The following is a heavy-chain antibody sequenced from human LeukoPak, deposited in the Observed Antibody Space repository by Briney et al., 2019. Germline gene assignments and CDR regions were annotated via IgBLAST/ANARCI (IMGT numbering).Heavy chain of an antibody. CDR1: GGSISSYY. CDR3: ARDLGSSQVEYYFDY. V-gene: IGHV4-4*07. Sequence: SETLSLTCTVSGGSISSYYWSWIRQPAGKGLEWIGRIYTSGSTNYNPSLKSRVTMSVDTSKNQFSLKLSSVTAADTAVYYCARDLGSSQVEYYFDYWGQGTLVTVSS. J-gene: IGHJ4*02. CDR2: IYTSGST. D-gene: IGHD2-15*01.